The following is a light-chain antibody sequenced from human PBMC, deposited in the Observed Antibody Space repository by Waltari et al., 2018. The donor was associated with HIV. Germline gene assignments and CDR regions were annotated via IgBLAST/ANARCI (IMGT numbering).Light chain of an antibody. CDR2: INSDGSH. J-gene: IGLJ3*02. CDR1: SGHSNYA. V-gene: IGLV4-69*01. Sequence: QLVVTQSPSASASLGASVKLTCTLSSGHSNYAIAWPTQQPEKGPRYLMKINSDGSHDKGDGIPDRFSGSSSGAERYLSISSLQSEDEADYYCQTWGTGIWVFGGGTKLTVL. CDR3: QTWGTGIWV.